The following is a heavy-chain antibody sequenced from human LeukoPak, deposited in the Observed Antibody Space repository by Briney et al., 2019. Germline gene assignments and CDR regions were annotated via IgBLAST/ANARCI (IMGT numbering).Heavy chain of an antibody. CDR2: ISAYNGNT. CDR3: ARKYYDILTGPGGYYYHGMDV. J-gene: IGHJ6*02. V-gene: IGHV1-18*01. CDR1: GYTFTSYG. Sequence: ASVKVSCKASGYTFTSYGISWVRQAPGQGLEWMGWISAYNGNTNYAQKLQGRVTMTTDTSTSTAYMELRSLRSDDTAVYYCARKYYDILTGPGGYYYHGMDVWGQGTTVTVSS. D-gene: IGHD3-9*01.